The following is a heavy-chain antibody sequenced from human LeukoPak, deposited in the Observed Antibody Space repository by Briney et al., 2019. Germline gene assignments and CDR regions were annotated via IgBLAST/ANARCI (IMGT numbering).Heavy chain of an antibody. CDR3: ARKDYFDY. CDR2: INPNSGGT. Sequence: ASVKVSCKASGYTFTRYHMHWVRQAPGQGLEWMGWINPNSGGTNYAQKFQGRVTMTRDTSISTAYMELSRLTSDDTAIYYCARKDYFDYWGQGTLVTVSS. CDR1: GYTFTRYH. J-gene: IGHJ4*02. V-gene: IGHV1-2*02.